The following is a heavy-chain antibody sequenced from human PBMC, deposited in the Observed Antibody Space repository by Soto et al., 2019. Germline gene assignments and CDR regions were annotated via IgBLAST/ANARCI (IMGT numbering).Heavy chain of an antibody. V-gene: IGHV3-23*01. Sequence: GGPLRLSCAATGFTFSNYAMSWVRQAPGKGLEWVSEISASGGTTYHADSVKGRFTISRDNSKNMLYLQMNSLRVEDSAEYYCAKEFGADWGQGTQVTVSS. CDR2: ISASGGTT. CDR3: AKEFGAD. J-gene: IGHJ4*02. D-gene: IGHD3-10*01. CDR1: GFTFSNYA.